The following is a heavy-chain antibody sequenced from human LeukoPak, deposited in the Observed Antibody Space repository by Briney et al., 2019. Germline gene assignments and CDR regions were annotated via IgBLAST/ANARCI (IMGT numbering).Heavy chain of an antibody. Sequence: GGSLRLSCAASGFPFSSYSMTWVRQAPGKGLEWVANIKPDGTTKFYVDSVKGRFTISRDNALNSLYLQVNSLRAEDTAIYYCARSIPYGTTWYGRSDYWGQGTLVTVSS. J-gene: IGHJ4*02. D-gene: IGHD6-13*01. CDR1: GFPFSSYS. V-gene: IGHV3-7*03. CDR2: IKPDGTTK. CDR3: ARSIPYGTTWYGRSDY.